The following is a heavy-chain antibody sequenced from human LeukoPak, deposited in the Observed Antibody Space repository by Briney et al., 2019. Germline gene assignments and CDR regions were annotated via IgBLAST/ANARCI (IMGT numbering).Heavy chain of an antibody. Sequence: KASETLSLTCAVSGGSISSGGYSWSWIRQPPGKGLEWIGYIYHSGSTYYNPSLKSRVTISVDRSKNQFSLKLSSVTAADTAVYYCTREGDYYGSGSPGSFDPWGQGTLVTVSS. V-gene: IGHV4-30-2*01. CDR2: IYHSGST. CDR1: GGSISSGGYS. D-gene: IGHD3-10*01. CDR3: TREGDYYGSGSPGSFDP. J-gene: IGHJ5*02.